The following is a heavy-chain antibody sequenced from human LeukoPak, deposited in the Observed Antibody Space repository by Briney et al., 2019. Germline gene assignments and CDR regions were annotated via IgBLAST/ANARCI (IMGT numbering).Heavy chain of an antibody. D-gene: IGHD3-22*01. CDR1: GFTFSDYY. Sequence: GESLRLSCAASGFTFSDYYMTWLRQAPGKGLEWISYISTSAGTIYYADSVKGRFTISRDNAKNSLYLQMNSLRAEDTAVYYCARDAIDSSGFDFDYWGQGTLVTVSS. CDR2: ISTSAGTI. J-gene: IGHJ4*02. CDR3: ARDAIDSSGFDFDY. V-gene: IGHV3-11*01.